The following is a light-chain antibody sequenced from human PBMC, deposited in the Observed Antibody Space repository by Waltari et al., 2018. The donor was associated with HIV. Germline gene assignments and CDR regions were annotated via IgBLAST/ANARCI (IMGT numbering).Light chain of an antibody. J-gene: IGLJ3*02. CDR1: SSNIGSNY. Sequence: QSVLTQPPSASGTPGQRVSISCSGSSSNIGSNYVYWYQQLPGPAPKLLMYRNDERPSGVPDRFSGSKSGTSASLAISGLRSEDEADYYCAAWDDSLSAWVFGGGTKLTVL. CDR2: RND. V-gene: IGLV1-47*01. CDR3: AAWDDSLSAWV.